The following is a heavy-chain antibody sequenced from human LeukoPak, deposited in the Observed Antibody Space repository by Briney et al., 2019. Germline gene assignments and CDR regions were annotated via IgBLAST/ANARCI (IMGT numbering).Heavy chain of an antibody. CDR2: IYYSGST. CDR1: GGSISSSSYY. CDR3: ARHVRREGATRDFDY. D-gene: IGHD1-26*01. V-gene: IGHV4-39*01. J-gene: IGHJ4*02. Sequence: PSETLSLTCTVSGGSISSSSYYWGWIRQPPGKGLEWIGSIYYSGSTYYNPSLKSRVTISVDTSKNQFSLKLSSVTAADTAVYYCARHVRREGATRDFDYWGQGTLVTVSS.